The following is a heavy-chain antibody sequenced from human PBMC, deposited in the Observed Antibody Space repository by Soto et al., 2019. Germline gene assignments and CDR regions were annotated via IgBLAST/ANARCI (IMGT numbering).Heavy chain of an antibody. Sequence: GGSLRLSCAASGFTFSSYGMHWVRQAPGKGLEWVAVIWYDGSNKYYADSVKGRFTISRDNSKNTLYLQMNSLRAEDTAVYYCARAIAARTGQDAFDIWGQGTMVTVSS. D-gene: IGHD6-6*01. CDR2: IWYDGSNK. CDR3: ARAIAARTGQDAFDI. J-gene: IGHJ3*02. CDR1: GFTFSSYG. V-gene: IGHV3-33*01.